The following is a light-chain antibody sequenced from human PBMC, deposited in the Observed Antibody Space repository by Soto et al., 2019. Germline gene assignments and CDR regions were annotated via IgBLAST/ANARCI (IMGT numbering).Light chain of an antibody. V-gene: IGLV2-14*01. J-gene: IGLJ2*01. CDR3: CSYTGSLTLL. Sequence: PASVSGSPGQSITISCTGSSSDVGGYDYVSWYQQHPGKAPKLMIYEVSNRPSGVSNRFSGSKSGNTASLTISGLQAEDEADYYCCSYTGSLTLLFGGGTKVTVL. CDR2: EVS. CDR1: SSDVGGYDY.